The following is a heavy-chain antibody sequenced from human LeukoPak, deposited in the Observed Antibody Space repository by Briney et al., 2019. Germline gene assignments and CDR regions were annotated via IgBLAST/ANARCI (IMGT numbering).Heavy chain of an antibody. D-gene: IGHD2-2*01. CDR1: GFTFSSYA. CDR3: AKGILGYCSSTSCYNFDC. Sequence: GGSLRLSCAASGFTFSSYAMSWVRQAPGKGLEWVSAISGSGVGTYYADSVKGRFTISRGNSKNTLYLQMNSLRAEDTAVYYCAKGILGYCSSTSCYNFDCWGQGTLVTVSS. CDR2: ISGSGVGT. J-gene: IGHJ4*02. V-gene: IGHV3-23*01.